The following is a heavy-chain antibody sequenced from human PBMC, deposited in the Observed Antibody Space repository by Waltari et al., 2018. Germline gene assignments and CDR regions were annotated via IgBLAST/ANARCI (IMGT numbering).Heavy chain of an antibody. Sequence: QVQLQQWGAGLLKPSATLSLPCAVYGGSFSGYYWSWIRTHPGHGLAWIGEMKTSGTTNYNPSLKSRVTISVDTSKNQFSLKLSSVTAADTAVYYCARLGGVYCSGGSCYSVIGAFDIWGQGTMVTVSS. CDR1: GGSFSGYY. J-gene: IGHJ3*02. CDR3: ARLGGVYCSGGSCYSVIGAFDI. V-gene: IGHV4-34*01. CDR2: MKTSGTT. D-gene: IGHD2-15*01.